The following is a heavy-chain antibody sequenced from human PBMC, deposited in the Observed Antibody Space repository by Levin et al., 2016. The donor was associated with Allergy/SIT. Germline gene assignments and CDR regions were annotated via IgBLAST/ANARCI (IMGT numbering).Heavy chain of an antibody. J-gene: IGHJ5*02. D-gene: IGHD6-13*01. V-gene: IGHV4-59*01. CDR2: IYYSGST. Sequence: SETLSLTCTVSGGSISSYYWSWIRQPPGKGLEWIGYIYYSGSTNYNPSLKSRVTISVDTSKNQFSLKLSSVTAADTAVYYCARGPIAAAGTRWFDPWGQGTLVTVSS. CDR1: GGSISSYY. CDR3: ARGPIAAAGTRWFDP.